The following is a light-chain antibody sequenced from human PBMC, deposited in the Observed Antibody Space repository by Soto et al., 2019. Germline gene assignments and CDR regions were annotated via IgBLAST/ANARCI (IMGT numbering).Light chain of an antibody. V-gene: IGLV2-14*03. Sequence: QSALTQPASVSGSPGQSITISCTGTSSDVGGYNYVSWYQQHPGKAPKLIIYDANNRPSGVSSRFSGSKSGNTASLTISGLQAEDEADYYCSSYTRSATYVFATGTKLTVL. CDR3: SSYTRSATYV. CDR1: SSDVGGYNY. J-gene: IGLJ1*01. CDR2: DAN.